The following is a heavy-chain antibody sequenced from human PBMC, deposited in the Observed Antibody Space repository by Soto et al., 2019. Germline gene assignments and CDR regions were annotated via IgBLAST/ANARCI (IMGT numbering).Heavy chain of an antibody. CDR1: GFIFKMYW. CDR2: IYNDGTYS. V-gene: IGHV3-74*01. Sequence: EVQLVESGGGLVPPGGSVRLSCAASGFIFKMYWMHWVRQSPGKGLVWISRIYNDGTYSDYADSVRGRFTISRDNVNDTLYLHMNNLTAEDSCLYYCTRGPRPISTGTGAYWGQGTQVTVSS. J-gene: IGHJ4*02. D-gene: IGHD3-10*01. CDR3: TRGPRPISTGTGAY.